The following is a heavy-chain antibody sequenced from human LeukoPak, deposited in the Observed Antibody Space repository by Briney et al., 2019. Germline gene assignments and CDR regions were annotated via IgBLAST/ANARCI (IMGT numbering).Heavy chain of an antibody. CDR2: IWYDGSNK. D-gene: IGHD3-16*01. CDR3: ARDGGIS. V-gene: IGHV3-33*01. J-gene: IGHJ4*02. Sequence: PGGSLRLSCAASGFTFSSYGMHWVRQAPGKGLEWVAVIWYDGSNKYYADSVKGRYTISRDNSKNTLYLQMTSLRAEDTAVYYCARDGGISWGQGTLVTVSS. CDR1: GFTFSSYG.